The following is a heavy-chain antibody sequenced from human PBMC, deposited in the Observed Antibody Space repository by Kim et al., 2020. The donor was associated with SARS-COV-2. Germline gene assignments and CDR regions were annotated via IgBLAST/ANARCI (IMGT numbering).Heavy chain of an antibody. Sequence: GGSLRLSCAASGFTFSSYWMSWVRQAPGKGLEWVANIKQDGSEKYYVDSVKGRFTISRDNAKNSLYLQMNSLRAEYTAVYYCARDFRYSGSYSADYWGQGTLVTVSS. J-gene: IGHJ4*02. CDR2: IKQDGSEK. CDR1: GFTFSSYW. V-gene: IGHV3-7*01. D-gene: IGHD1-26*01. CDR3: ARDFRYSGSYSADY.